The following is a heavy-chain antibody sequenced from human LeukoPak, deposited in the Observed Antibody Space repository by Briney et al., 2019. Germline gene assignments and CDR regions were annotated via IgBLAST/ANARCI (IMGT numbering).Heavy chain of an antibody. CDR1: GGTFSSYT. V-gene: IGHV1-2*06. Sequence: ASVKVSCKASGGTFSSYTISWVRQAPGQGLEWMGRINPNSGGTNYAQKFQGRVTMTRDTSISTAYMELSRLRSDDTAVYYCAREDAVDGAYWGQGTLVTVSS. CDR3: AREDAVDGAY. J-gene: IGHJ4*02. CDR2: INPNSGGT. D-gene: IGHD4/OR15-4a*01.